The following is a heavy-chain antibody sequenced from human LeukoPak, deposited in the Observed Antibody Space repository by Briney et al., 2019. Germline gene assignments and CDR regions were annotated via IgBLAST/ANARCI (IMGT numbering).Heavy chain of an antibody. D-gene: IGHD2-2*01. CDR2: IRYDGGNT. Sequence: GGSLRLSCAASGFIFSNYPMQWVRHAPGGGLEWVAFIRYDGGNTYYAAYVKGRFTISRDNSKNTMYLQMNSLNAEDTAVYYCAKDEVVPGYYYTDVWGRGTTVTISS. V-gene: IGHV3-30*02. CDR3: AKDEVVPGYYYTDV. J-gene: IGHJ6*03. CDR1: GFIFSNYP.